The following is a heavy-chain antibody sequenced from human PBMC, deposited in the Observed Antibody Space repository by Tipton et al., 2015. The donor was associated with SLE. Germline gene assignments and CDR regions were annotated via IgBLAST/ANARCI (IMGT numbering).Heavy chain of an antibody. V-gene: IGHV3-9*01. J-gene: IGHJ4*02. D-gene: IGHD1-7*01. CDR2: ISWNSGSI. CDR1: GFTFGDYA. Sequence: SLRLSCTASGFTFGDYAMHWVRQAPGKGLEWVSGISWNSGSIGYADSVKGRFTISRDNAKNSLYLQMNSLRAEDTALYYCAKDSITGTTLDYWGQGTLVTVSS. CDR3: AKDSITGTTLDY.